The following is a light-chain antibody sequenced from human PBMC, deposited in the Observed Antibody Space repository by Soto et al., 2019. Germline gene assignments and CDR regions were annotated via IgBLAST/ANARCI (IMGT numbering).Light chain of an antibody. CDR3: SSFTTSSTYV. CDR1: SSDVGLYNY. V-gene: IGLV2-14*01. Sequence: SVLAQPSPLSGSPGKSIALPCTGTSSDVGLYNYVSWYQQHPDKVPKLIIYDVTNRPSGVSDRFSGSKSGNTASLTISGLQADDQADYYCSSFTTSSTYVFGTGTKVTVL. J-gene: IGLJ1*01. CDR2: DVT.